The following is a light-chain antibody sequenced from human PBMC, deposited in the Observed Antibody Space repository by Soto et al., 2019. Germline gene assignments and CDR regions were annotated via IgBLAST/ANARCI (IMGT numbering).Light chain of an antibody. J-gene: IGKJ1*01. CDR3: QQYDTYPWT. Sequence: DIQMTQSPSTLSASVGDRVTITCRASQNINKWLAWYQQKPGKAPKLLIAKASTLESGVPSRFSGSESGTDFTLTISRLHPDDFATYFCQQYDTYPWTFGQGTTVEIK. V-gene: IGKV1-5*03. CDR1: QNINKW. CDR2: KAS.